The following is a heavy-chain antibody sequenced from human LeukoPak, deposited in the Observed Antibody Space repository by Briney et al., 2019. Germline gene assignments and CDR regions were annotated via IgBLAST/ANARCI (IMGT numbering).Heavy chain of an antibody. CDR2: INPNSGGT. D-gene: IGHD3-9*01. Sequence: ASVKVSCKASGYTFTVYYMHWVRQAPGQGLEWMGWINPNSGGTNYAQKFQGWVTMTRDTSISTVYMELSRLRSDDTAVYYCARAKTTGAFDIWGQGTMVTVSS. CDR1: GYTFTVYY. J-gene: IGHJ3*02. V-gene: IGHV1-2*04. CDR3: ARAKTTGAFDI.